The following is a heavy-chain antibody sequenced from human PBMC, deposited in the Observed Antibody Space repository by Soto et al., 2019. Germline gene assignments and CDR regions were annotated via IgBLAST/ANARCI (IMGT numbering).Heavy chain of an antibody. V-gene: IGHV3-49*03. CDR3: TRCSGGSCWTVEY. CDR2: IRSKAYGGTT. Sequence: GGSLRLSCTGSGFTFGDYAMNWFRQAPGKGLEWVGFIRSKAYGGTTQYAASVKDIFSISRDDSKSIVYLQMNSLKTEDTAVYYCTRCSGGSCWTVEYWGQGTLVTVSS. D-gene: IGHD2-15*01. J-gene: IGHJ4*02. CDR1: GFTFGDYA.